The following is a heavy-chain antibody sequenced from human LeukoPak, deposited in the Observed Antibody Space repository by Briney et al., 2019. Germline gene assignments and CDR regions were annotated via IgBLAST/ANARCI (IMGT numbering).Heavy chain of an antibody. V-gene: IGHV4-38-2*01. CDR3: ARQNYGDFDY. CDR1: RYSITSGYY. J-gene: IGHJ4*02. D-gene: IGHD4/OR15-4a*01. Sequence: PSETLSLTCAVSRYSITSGYYWGWIRQPPGKGLEWIGIIHHSGSTFYNPSLNTLTTISVDTSKNQFSLKLSSVTAADTAVYYCARQNYGDFDYWGQGTLITVSS. CDR2: IHHSGST.